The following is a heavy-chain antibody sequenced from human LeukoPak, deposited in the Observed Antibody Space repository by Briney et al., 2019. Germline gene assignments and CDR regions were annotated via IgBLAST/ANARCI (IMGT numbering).Heavy chain of an antibody. CDR2: IRSKANSYAT. CDR1: GFTVSGSA. V-gene: IGHV3-73*01. CDR3: TRWVKDGTPSDY. D-gene: IGHD1-1*01. Sequence: PPGGSLRLSCAASGFTVSGSAIHWVRQASGKGLEWVGRIRSKANSYATAYAASVKDRFTISRDESKNTAYLQMSSLTTEDTAVYYCTRWVKDGTPSDYWGQGTLVTVSS. J-gene: IGHJ4*02.